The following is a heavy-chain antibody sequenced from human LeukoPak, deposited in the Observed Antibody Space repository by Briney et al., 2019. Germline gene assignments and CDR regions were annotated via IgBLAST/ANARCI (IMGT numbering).Heavy chain of an antibody. V-gene: IGHV5-51*01. J-gene: IGHJ3*02. CDR3: ARSMGSSLDAFDI. CDR1: GYSFTSYW. CDR2: IYPGDSDT. D-gene: IGHD2-2*01. Sequence: GESLKISCKGSGYSFTSYWIGWVRQMPGKGLEWMGIIYPGDSDTRYSPSFQGQVTISADKSVSTAYLQWSSLKASDTAMYYCARSMGSSLDAFDIWGQGTMVTVSS.